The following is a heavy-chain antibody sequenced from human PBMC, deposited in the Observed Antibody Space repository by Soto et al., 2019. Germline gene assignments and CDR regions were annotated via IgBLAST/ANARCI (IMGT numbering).Heavy chain of an antibody. CDR1: GYTFTSYA. D-gene: IGHD3-22*01. V-gene: IGHV1-8*02. Sequence: ASVKVSCKASGYTFTSYAMHWVRQAPGQRLEWMGWMNPNTGNAGYAQKFQGRVTMTRDTSTSTVYMELSSLRSEDTAVYYCARAPDSSGYYYEWWGQGTLVTVS. CDR3: ARAPDSSGYYYEW. J-gene: IGHJ4*02. CDR2: MNPNTGNA.